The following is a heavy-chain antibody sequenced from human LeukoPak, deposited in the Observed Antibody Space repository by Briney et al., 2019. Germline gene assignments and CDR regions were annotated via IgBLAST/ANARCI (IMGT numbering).Heavy chain of an antibody. Sequence: SETLSLTCTVSGGFISSYYWSWIRQPPGKGLEWIGYIYYSGSTNYNPSLKSRVTISVDTSKNQFSLKLSSVTAADTALYYCARDYYDSSGYYARAFDIWGQGTMVTVSS. CDR2: IYYSGST. J-gene: IGHJ3*02. V-gene: IGHV4-59*01. CDR3: ARDYYDSSGYYARAFDI. CDR1: GGFISSYY. D-gene: IGHD3-22*01.